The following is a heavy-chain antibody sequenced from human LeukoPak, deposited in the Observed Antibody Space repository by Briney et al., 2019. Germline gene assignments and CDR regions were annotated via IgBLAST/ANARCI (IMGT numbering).Heavy chain of an antibody. CDR1: GASISGSPYY. Sequence: SETLSLTCTVSGASISGSPYYWGWIRQSPGKGLEWIGSFYNGGSIYYNPSLESRVIVSVDTSKNQFSLNMSSVTAADTAMYYCGGPYRVYGHFPFDYWGQGILVTVSS. CDR3: GGPYRVYGHFPFDY. J-gene: IGHJ4*02. CDR2: FYNGGSI. V-gene: IGHV4-39*01. D-gene: IGHD3-10*01.